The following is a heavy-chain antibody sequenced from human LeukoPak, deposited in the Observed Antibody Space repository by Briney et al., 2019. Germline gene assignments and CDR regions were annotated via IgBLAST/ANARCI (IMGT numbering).Heavy chain of an antibody. V-gene: IGHV3-21*01. D-gene: IGHD3-22*01. CDR2: ISGSSTYI. CDR1: GFTFNTYI. Sequence: GGSLRLSCAASGFTFNTYIMNWVRQAPGKGLEWVSSISGSSTYIHYADSLKGRFTISRDNAKNSLYLQMNSLRAEDTAVYYCARDSSGYQWGQGTLVTVSS. J-gene: IGHJ4*02. CDR3: ARDSSGYQ.